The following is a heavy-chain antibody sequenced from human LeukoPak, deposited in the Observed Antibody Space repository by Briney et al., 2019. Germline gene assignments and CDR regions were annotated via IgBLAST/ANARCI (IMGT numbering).Heavy chain of an antibody. V-gene: IGHV3-7*03. J-gene: IGHJ6*03. Sequence: PGGSLRLSCAASGLSFRSYSMSWVRQAPGKGLEWVANIKRDGTEKHYVGSVEGRFTISRDNSKNTLYLQMNSLRAEDTAVYYCARGRKYQLLLDYYYYMDVWGKGTTVAISS. CDR2: IKRDGTEK. CDR1: GLSFRSYS. CDR3: ARGRKYQLLLDYYYYMDV. D-gene: IGHD2-2*01.